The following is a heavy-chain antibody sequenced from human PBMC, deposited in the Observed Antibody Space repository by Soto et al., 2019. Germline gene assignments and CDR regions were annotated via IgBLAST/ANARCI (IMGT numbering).Heavy chain of an antibody. CDR1: WDTFTRDY. Sequence: GXSAKVSFIAPWDTFTRDYMHWVRQAPGDGLEWMGVINPNCGITRFAQKFQGRVTMTSDTSTSTVYMELRGLTSEDPAVYYCARSPGGVFGIIIEGTNCFAPWGQRPLVIVSP. CDR2: INPNCGIT. V-gene: IGHV1-46*01. CDR3: ARSPGGVFGIIIEGTNCFAP. J-gene: IGHJ5*02. D-gene: IGHD3-16*01.